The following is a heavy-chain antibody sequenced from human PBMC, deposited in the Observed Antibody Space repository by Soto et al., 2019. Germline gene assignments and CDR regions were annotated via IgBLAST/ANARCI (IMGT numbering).Heavy chain of an antibody. CDR3: VRGWPSFDL. Sequence: EVQLVESGGDLVQPGGSLRLSCAVSGFTLSDHYMDWVRQAPGKRLEWVGRTTNKANSYTAEYAASVKGRFTISRDDSKNLLFLQMNRLKTEDTAVYYCVRGWPSFDLWGRGTLVTVSS. D-gene: IGHD6-13*01. V-gene: IGHV3-72*01. CDR1: GFTLSDHY. CDR2: TTNKANSYTA. J-gene: IGHJ2*01.